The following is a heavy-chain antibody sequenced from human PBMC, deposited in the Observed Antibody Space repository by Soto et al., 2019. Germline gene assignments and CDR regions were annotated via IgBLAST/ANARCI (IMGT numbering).Heavy chain of an antibody. CDR2: IYSNGDT. V-gene: IGHV4-31*03. J-gene: IGHJ6*02. Sequence: SETLSLTCSVSSDSINSGGYYWSWIRQHPGKGLEWIGYIYSNGDTYYNPSLKSRVTISVDTSKNQFSLNLTSVTGADTDVYYCARRGGSSSGYYYYAFDVWRQGTKVTVSS. CDR1: SDSINSGGYY. D-gene: IGHD6-6*01. CDR3: ARRGGSSSGYYYYAFDV.